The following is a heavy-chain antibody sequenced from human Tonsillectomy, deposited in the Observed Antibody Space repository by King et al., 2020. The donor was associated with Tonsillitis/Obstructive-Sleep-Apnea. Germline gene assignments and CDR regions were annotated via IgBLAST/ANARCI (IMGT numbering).Heavy chain of an antibody. D-gene: IGHD2-15*01. CDR1: GGSFSGYF. CDR2: ISHSGST. J-gene: IGHJ6*03. CDR3: ARAIIVVTTDYYMDV. V-gene: IGHV4-34*01. Sequence: VPLQQWGAGLLKPSETLSLTCAVYGGSFSGYFWTWIRQPPGKGLEWIGEISHSGSTNYNPSLKSRVTISLDTSKNQFSLKLTSVTAADTAVYYCARAIIVVTTDYYMDVSGKGTTVTVSS.